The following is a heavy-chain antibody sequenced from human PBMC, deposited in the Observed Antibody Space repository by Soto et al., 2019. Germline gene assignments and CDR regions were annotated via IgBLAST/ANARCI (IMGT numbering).Heavy chain of an antibody. CDR2: INHSGST. V-gene: IGHV4-34*01. CDR3: ARGVKDYDFWSGYYKADYYYYGMDV. Sequence: SETLSLTCAVYGGSFSGYYWSWIRQPPGKGLEWIGEINHSGSTNYNPSLKSRVTISVDTSKNQSSLKLSSVTAADTAVYYCARGVKDYDFWSGYYKADYYYYGMDVWGQGTTVTVSS. CDR1: GGSFSGYY. D-gene: IGHD3-3*01. J-gene: IGHJ6*02.